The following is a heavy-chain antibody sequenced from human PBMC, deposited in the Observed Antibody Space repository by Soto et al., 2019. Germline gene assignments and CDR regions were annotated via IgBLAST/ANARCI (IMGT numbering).Heavy chain of an antibody. CDR1: GYTFTSYY. Sequence: ASVKVSCKASGYTFTSYYMHWARQAPGQGLEWMGIINPSGGSTSYAQKFQGRVTMTRDTSTSTVYMELSSLRSEDTAVYYCARRYYDILTGPDTDDAFDIWGQGTMVTVSS. D-gene: IGHD3-9*01. CDR3: ARRYYDILTGPDTDDAFDI. CDR2: INPSGGST. V-gene: IGHV1-46*03. J-gene: IGHJ3*02.